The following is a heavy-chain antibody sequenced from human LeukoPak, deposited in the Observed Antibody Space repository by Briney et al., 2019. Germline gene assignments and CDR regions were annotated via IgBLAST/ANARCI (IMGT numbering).Heavy chain of an antibody. CDR2: IEKNSIGT. CDR1: GFILTDAW. D-gene: IGHD1-1*01. J-gene: IGHJ2*01. CDR3: AKREGALLENWQFDL. Sequence: GGSLRLSCAGSGFILTDAWMSWVRQAPGKGLECVSTIEKNSIGTYYADSVKGRVTISRDNSKNTLYLQLSDLRVEDTAIFYCAKREGALLENWQFDLWGRGTLVTVSS. V-gene: IGHV3-23*05.